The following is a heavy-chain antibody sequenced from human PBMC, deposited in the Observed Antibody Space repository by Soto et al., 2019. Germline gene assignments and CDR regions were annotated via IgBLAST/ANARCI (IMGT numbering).Heavy chain of an antibody. CDR3: AKDLSSSSSSWFDP. CDR1: GFTFSSYC. J-gene: IGHJ5*02. D-gene: IGHD6-6*01. Sequence: PGGSLILSCAASGFTFSSYCMHWVRQAPGKGLEWVAVISYDGSNKYYADSVKGRFTISRDNSKNTLYLQMNSLRAEDTAVYYCAKDLSSSSSSWFDPWGQGTLVTVSS. V-gene: IGHV3-30*18. CDR2: ISYDGSNK.